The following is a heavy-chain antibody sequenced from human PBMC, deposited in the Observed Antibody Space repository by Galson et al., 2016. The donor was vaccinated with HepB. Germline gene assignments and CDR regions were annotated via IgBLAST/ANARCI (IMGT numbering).Heavy chain of an antibody. J-gene: IGHJ4*02. V-gene: IGHV3-7*01. CDR1: GFTLSSHW. Sequence: SLRLSCAASGFTLSSHWMTWVRQAPGKGLEWVANIKQDGSEKYYVDSVKGRFTISRDSAKNSLSPQMNSLGAEDTAIYYCATTKTTRDWGQGTLVTVSS. D-gene: IGHD1/OR15-1a*01. CDR3: ATTKTTRD. CDR2: IKQDGSEK.